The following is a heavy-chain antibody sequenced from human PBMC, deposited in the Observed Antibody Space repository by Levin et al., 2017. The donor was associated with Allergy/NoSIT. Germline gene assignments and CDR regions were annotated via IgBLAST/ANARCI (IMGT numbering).Heavy chain of an antibody. CDR1: GVAFSSYS. CDR3: AGMKRTILHAFGI. Sequence: GGSLRLSCVASGVAFSSYSMNWVRQAPGKGLEWISYISSSSSSIDYADSVKGRLTISRDNAKNSLLLQMNSLRDEDTAVYLCAGMKRTILHAFGIWGQETMVTVSS. J-gene: IGHJ3*02. CDR2: ISSSSSSI. V-gene: IGHV3-48*02. D-gene: IGHD3-10*01.